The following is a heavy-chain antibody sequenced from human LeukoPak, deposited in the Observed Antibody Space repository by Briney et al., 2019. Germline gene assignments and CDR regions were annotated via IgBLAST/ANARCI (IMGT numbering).Heavy chain of an antibody. CDR1: GFTFSSYT. V-gene: IGHV3-53*01. CDR2: IYTGGSA. Sequence: SGGSRRLSCAASGFTFSSYTMNWVRQAPGKGLEWVSVIYTGGSAYYADSVKGRFTISRDSSQNTLFLQMNSLRAEDTAVYYCVRDHDYWGQGTLVTVSS. J-gene: IGHJ4*02. CDR3: VRDHDY.